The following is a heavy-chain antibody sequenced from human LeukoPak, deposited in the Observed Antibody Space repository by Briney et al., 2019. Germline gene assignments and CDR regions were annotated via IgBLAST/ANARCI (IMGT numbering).Heavy chain of an antibody. D-gene: IGHD3-22*01. J-gene: IGHJ3*02. CDR1: GGSFSGYY. Sequence: SETLSLTCAVYGGSFSGYYWSWIRQPPGKGLERLGEINHSGSTNYNPSLKSRVTISVDTPENQFSLKLSSVTAAATAVYYCATMTRGAFDSWGQGTMVTVSS. CDR2: INHSGST. CDR3: ATMTRGAFDS. V-gene: IGHV4-34*01.